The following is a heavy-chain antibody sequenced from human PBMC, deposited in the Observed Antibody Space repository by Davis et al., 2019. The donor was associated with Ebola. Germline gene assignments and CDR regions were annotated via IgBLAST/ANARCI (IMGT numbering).Heavy chain of an antibody. Sequence: GESLKISCAASEHSIADEFISWIRLRPGKGLEWVSVIYDHSTAYADSVRGRFIISRDKSNNTLYLEMNSLRVDDTAVYYCATTQWLREFDNWGQGTLVTVSS. D-gene: IGHD6-19*01. CDR1: EHSIADEF. CDR3: ATTQWLREFDN. J-gene: IGHJ4*02. CDR2: IYDHST. V-gene: IGHV3-53*05.